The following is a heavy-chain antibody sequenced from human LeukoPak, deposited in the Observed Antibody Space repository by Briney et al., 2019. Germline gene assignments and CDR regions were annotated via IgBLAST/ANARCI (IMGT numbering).Heavy chain of an antibody. D-gene: IGHD5-18*01. CDR2: INHSGST. V-gene: IGHV4-34*01. CDR1: GGSFSGYY. CDR3: ARTEIGYSYGYWPRPLSYFDL. Sequence: PSETLSLTCAVYGGSFSGYYWSWIRQPPGKGLEWIGEINHSGSTNYNPSLKSRVTISVDTSKNQFSLKLSSVTAADTAVYYCARTEIGYSYGYWPRPLSYFDLWGRGTLVTVSS. J-gene: IGHJ2*01.